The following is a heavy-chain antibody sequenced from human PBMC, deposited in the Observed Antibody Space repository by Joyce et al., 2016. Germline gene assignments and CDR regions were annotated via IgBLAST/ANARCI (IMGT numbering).Heavy chain of an antibody. CDR2: ILPIFGTT. D-gene: IGHD6-19*01. CDR3: ARDHAPLAVAGTSYFDY. CDR1: GGIFNSFA. J-gene: IGHJ4*02. Sequence: QVQLVQSGAEVKKPGSSMKVSCEASGGIFNSFAISWVRQAPGQGLEWMGVILPIFGTTNYAQKFQGRITVSADESTSTAFMELSSLKSDDTAVYYCARDHAPLAVAGTSYFDYWGQGALVTVSS. V-gene: IGHV1-69*01.